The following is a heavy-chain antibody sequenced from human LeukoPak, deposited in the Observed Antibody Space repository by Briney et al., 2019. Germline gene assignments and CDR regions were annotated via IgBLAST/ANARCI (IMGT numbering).Heavy chain of an antibody. V-gene: IGHV1-2*02. J-gene: IGHJ4*02. CDR3: ARCRSSSWPIDY. Sequence: GASVKVSCKASGYTFTGYYMHWVRQAPGQGLGWMGWINPNSGGTNYAQKFQGRVTMTRDTSISTAYMELSRLRSDDTAVYYCARCRSSSWPIDYWGQGTLVTVSS. D-gene: IGHD6-13*01. CDR2: INPNSGGT. CDR1: GYTFTGYY.